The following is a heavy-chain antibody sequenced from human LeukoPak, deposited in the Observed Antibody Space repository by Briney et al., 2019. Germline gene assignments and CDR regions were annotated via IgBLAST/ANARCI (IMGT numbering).Heavy chain of an antibody. CDR3: ARHYYYDSSGYWALY. D-gene: IGHD3-22*01. Sequence: GGSLRLSCAASGFTVSSNYMSWVRQAPGKGLEWVSVIYSGGSTYYADSVKGRFTISRDNSKNTLYLQMNSLRAEDTAVYYRARHYYYDSSGYWALYWGQGTLVTVSS. J-gene: IGHJ4*02. CDR2: IYSGGST. CDR1: GFTVSSNY. V-gene: IGHV3-53*01.